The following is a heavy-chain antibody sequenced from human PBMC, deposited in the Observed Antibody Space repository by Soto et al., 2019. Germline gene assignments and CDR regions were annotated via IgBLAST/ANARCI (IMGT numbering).Heavy chain of an antibody. Sequence: QVQLQQWGAGLLKPSETLSLTCAVSGGSFNANYWSWIRQPPGKGLEWMGEIFHSGSTNYNPSLNSRVTISVDTSKNQFSLKLSSVTAADTAIYYWASARWDYWGQGTQVTVSS. CDR1: GGSFNANY. CDR3: ASARWDY. J-gene: IGHJ4*02. CDR2: IFHSGST. V-gene: IGHV4-34*12.